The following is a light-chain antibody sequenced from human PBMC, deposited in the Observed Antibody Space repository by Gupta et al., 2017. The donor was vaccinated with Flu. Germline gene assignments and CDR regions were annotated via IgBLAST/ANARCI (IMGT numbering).Light chain of an antibody. CDR3: QQDDPSPRT. Sequence: GTLSWSPGERATRSCRASHSFTSNYVAWYQQQPGQAPRLLIYGASNRATGIPDRFSGSGSGTDFTLTISRLEPEDFALYYCQQDDPSPRTFGQGTKVDIK. V-gene: IGKV3-20*01. J-gene: IGKJ1*01. CDR2: GAS. CDR1: HSFTSNY.